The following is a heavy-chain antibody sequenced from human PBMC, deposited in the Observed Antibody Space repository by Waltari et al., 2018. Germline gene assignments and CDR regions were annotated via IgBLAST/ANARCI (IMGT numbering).Heavy chain of an antibody. CDR2: ISYEGSDK. CDR3: ATTIISPGAFDV. V-gene: IGHV3-30*03. CDR1: GFPFSDGG. J-gene: IGHJ3*01. D-gene: IGHD1-1*01. Sequence: QVQLVESGGGVVRSGGSLRLSCAASGFPFSDGGMHWVRQAPGKGLEWVAFISYEGSDKVFGVSVKGRFTISRDNAKNTVSLLMNSLKSEDTAVYYCATTIISPGAFDVWGQGTMVSVSS.